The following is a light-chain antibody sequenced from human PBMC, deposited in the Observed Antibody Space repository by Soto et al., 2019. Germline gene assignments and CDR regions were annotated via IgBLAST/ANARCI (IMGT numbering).Light chain of an antibody. V-gene: IGLV2-14*01. J-gene: IGLJ2*01. Sequence: QSVLTQPASVSGSPGQSITISCTGTSSDVGAYNYVSWFQQHPGKAPKIMIYDVSNRPSGVSNRFSGSKSGNTASLTISGLQAEDEADYYCTPYTTTNTLAFGGGTQLTVL. CDR1: SSDVGAYNY. CDR3: TPYTTTNTLA. CDR2: DVS.